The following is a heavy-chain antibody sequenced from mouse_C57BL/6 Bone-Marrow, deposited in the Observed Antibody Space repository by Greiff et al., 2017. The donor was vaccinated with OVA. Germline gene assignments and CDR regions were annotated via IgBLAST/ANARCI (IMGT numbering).Heavy chain of an antibody. J-gene: IGHJ4*01. CDR3: ARSWLLPYYYAMDY. D-gene: IGHD2-3*01. CDR1: GYTFTDYN. Sequence: EVQLQQSGPELVKPGASVKIPCKASGYTFTDYNMDWVKQSHGKSLEWIGDINPNNGGTIYNQKFKGKATLTVDKSSSTAYMELRSLTSEDTAVYYCARSWLLPYYYAMDYWGQGTSVTVSS. V-gene: IGHV1-18*01. CDR2: INPNNGGT.